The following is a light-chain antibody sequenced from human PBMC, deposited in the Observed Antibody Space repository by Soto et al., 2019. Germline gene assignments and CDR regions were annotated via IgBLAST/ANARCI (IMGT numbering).Light chain of an antibody. V-gene: IGKV1-5*01. CDR3: QQYENYWT. Sequence: DIQMTQSPPTLSASVGDRVTITCRASQPISSWLACYHQKPGKAPKLLIYDASNLESGVLSRFSGSGSGTEFTLTISSLQPEDFGIYYCQQYENYWTFGQGTKVEIK. J-gene: IGKJ1*01. CDR2: DAS. CDR1: QPISSW.